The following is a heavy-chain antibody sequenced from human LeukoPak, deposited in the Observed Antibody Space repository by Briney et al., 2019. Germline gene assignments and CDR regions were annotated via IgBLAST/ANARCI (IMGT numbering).Heavy chain of an antibody. CDR2: IYTSGST. D-gene: IGHD2-2*01. CDR1: GGSISSYY. V-gene: IGHV4-4*09. CDR3: ARHGAGYCSSTSCRAYWYFDL. J-gene: IGHJ2*01. Sequence: ETLSLTCTVSGGSISSYYWSWIRQPPGKGLEWIGYIYTSGSTNYNPSLKSRVTISVDTSKNQFSLKLSSVTAADTAVYYCARHGAGYCSSTSCRAYWYFDLWGRGTLVTVSS.